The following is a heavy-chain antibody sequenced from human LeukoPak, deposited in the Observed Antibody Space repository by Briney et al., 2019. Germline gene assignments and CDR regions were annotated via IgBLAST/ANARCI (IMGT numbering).Heavy chain of an antibody. CDR2: ISAYNGNT. Sequence: GASVKVSCKASGYTFTSYGISWVRQALGQGLEWMGWISAYNGNTNYAQKLQDRVTMTTDTSTSTAYMELRSLRSDDTAVYYCSCDSSGYYGGDYWGQGTLVTVSS. CDR3: SCDSSGYYGGDY. D-gene: IGHD3-22*01. J-gene: IGHJ4*02. V-gene: IGHV1-18*01. CDR1: GYTFTSYG.